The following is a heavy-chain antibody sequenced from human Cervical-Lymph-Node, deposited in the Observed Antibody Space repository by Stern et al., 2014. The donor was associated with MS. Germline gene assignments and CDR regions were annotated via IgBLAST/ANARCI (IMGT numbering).Heavy chain of an antibody. V-gene: IGHV2-70*01. CDR3: ARSYGSTWPDNWFDS. D-gene: IGHD6-13*01. CDR1: GFSLTTRGMR. Sequence: QVNLKESGPALVKPTQSLTLTCTFSGFSLTTRGMRVSWIRQPPGKALKWLALTYWHDDNYYTTSLKTMLIISKDTSNNKAVLTVTNMEPGDTATYYCARSYGSTWPDNWFDSWGPGTLVTVSS. CDR2: TYWHDDN. J-gene: IGHJ5*01.